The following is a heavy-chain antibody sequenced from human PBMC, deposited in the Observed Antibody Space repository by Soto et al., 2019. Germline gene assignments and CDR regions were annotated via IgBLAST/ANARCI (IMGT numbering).Heavy chain of an antibody. CDR1: GFPFSDYY. D-gene: IGHD2-15*01. J-gene: IGHJ4*02. CDR3: VKESTPPFFDS. Sequence: GGSLRLSCATSGFPFSDYYMSWIRQAPGKGLEWLSHISPKSTYRNYADSVKGRFTISRDGSTNTIYLQINSLRVEDTAKYFCVKESTPPFFDSWGQGVAVTVSS. V-gene: IGHV3-11*06. CDR2: ISPKSTYR.